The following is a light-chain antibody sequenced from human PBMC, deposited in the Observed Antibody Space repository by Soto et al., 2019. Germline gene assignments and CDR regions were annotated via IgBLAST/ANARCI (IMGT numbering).Light chain of an antibody. V-gene: IGKV3-20*01. J-gene: IGKJ5*01. CDR1: QSVGSIY. CDR2: GAS. CDR3: QQYGSSPIT. Sequence: VLTQSPGTLSLSPGERATLSWRASQSVGSIYLAWYQQRPGQAPRLLMSGASNRATGIPVRFSGSGSGTDFTLTISGLETEDFAVYYCQQYGSSPITFGQGTRLEIK.